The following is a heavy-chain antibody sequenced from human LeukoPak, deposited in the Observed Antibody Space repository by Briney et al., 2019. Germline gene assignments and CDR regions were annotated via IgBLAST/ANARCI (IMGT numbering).Heavy chain of an antibody. CDR2: AYYRSKWYK. Sequence: SQTLSLTCAISGDSVSSNSAAWNWIRQSPSRGLEWLGRAYYRSKWYKDYAESVKSRVTINTDTSKNQFSPQLNSVTPEDTAVYYCARDGHAPQSPYYFGYWGQGTLVTVSS. CDR1: GDSVSSNSAA. CDR3: ARDGHAPQSPYYFGY. J-gene: IGHJ4*02. V-gene: IGHV6-1*01.